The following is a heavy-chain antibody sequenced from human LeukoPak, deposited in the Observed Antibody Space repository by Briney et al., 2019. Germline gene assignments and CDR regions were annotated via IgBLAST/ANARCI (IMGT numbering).Heavy chain of an antibody. Sequence: GSLRLCCAASGFTFSSYSMNWVRQAPGKGLEWVSSISSSSSYIYYADSVKGRFTISRDNAKNSLYLQMNSLRAEDTAVYYCAKDQYSSWDYDILTGNYYYYGMDVWGQGTTVTVSS. CDR3: AKDQYSSWDYDILTGNYYYYGMDV. J-gene: IGHJ6*02. D-gene: IGHD3-9*01. CDR2: ISSSSSYI. V-gene: IGHV3-21*01. CDR1: GFTFSSYS.